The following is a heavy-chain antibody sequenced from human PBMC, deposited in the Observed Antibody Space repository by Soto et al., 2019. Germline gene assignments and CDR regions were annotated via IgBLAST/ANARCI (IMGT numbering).Heavy chain of an antibody. CDR1: KFTFSTYA. J-gene: IGHJ4*02. CDR3: AKDMVHCTGTRCARYFEK. V-gene: IGHV3-23*01. Sequence: EVQLLESGGGLVQRGGSLRLSCAASKFTFSTYAMTWVRQAPGKGLEWVSDISGSGDNTYYADSVKGRFTISRDNSKSTLYLQMNSLRAEDRAVYYCAKDMVHCTGTRCARYFEKWGRGTLVTVSS. CDR2: ISGSGDNT. D-gene: IGHD2-8*02.